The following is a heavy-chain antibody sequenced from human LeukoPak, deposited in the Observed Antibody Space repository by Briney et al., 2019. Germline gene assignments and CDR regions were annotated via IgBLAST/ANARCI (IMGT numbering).Heavy chain of an antibody. V-gene: IGHV4-59*08. CDR3: ARHGGSYSFDY. J-gene: IGHJ4*02. CDR2: VYDSGST. D-gene: IGHD1-26*01. Sequence: PPETLSLTCTVSGGSISSYYWSWIRQPPGKGLEWIGYVYDSGSTNYNPSLKSRVTISIDTSRNQFSLKLTSVTASDTAVYYCARHGGSYSFDYWGQGTLVTVSS. CDR1: GGSISSYY.